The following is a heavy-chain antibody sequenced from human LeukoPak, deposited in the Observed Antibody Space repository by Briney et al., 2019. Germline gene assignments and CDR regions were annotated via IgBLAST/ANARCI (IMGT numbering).Heavy chain of an antibody. Sequence: PGRSLRLSYAASGFTFSSYGMHWVRQAPGKGLEWVAVISYDGSNKYYADSVKGRFTISRDNSKNTLYLQMNSLRAEDTAVYYCAKESLSPLYYYFDYWGQGTLVTVSS. CDR1: GFTFSSYG. CDR3: AKESLSPLYYYFDY. V-gene: IGHV3-30*18. D-gene: IGHD2-15*01. CDR2: ISYDGSNK. J-gene: IGHJ4*02.